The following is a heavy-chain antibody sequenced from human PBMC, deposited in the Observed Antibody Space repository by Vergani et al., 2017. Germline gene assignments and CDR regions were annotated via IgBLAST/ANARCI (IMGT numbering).Heavy chain of an antibody. J-gene: IGHJ6*02. CDR2: IYYSGRT. V-gene: IGHV4-59*01. D-gene: IGHD3-10*01. CDR1: GFTFSSYA. CDR3: SRDFKRIWFGEFPPRYGMDV. Sequence: QVQLVESGGGVVQPGRSLRLSCAASGFTFSSYAMSWVRQPPGKGLEWIGYIYYSGRTNYNPSLKSRVTISVDTSKNQFSLKLSSVTAADTAVYYCSRDFKRIWFGEFPPRYGMDVWGQGP.